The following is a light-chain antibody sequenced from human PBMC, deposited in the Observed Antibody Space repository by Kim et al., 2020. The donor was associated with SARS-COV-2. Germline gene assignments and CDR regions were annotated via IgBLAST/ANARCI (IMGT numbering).Light chain of an antibody. CDR1: QSVLYSSNNKNY. J-gene: IGKJ1*01. V-gene: IGKV4-1*01. CDR3: QQYYGTPT. Sequence: DIVMTQSPDSLAVSLGERATINCKSSQSVLYSSNNKNYLAWYQHKPGQPPKLLIYWASTRESGVPDRFSGSGSGTDFTLTISSLQAEDVAVYYCQQYYGTPTFGQGTKVDIK. CDR2: WAS.